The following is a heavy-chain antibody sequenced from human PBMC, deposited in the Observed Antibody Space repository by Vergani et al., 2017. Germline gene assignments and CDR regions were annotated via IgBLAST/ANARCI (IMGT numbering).Heavy chain of an antibody. CDR1: GFSFRNAW. V-gene: IGHV3-15*07. J-gene: IGHJ6*02. CDR2: SKSTFDRGTT. D-gene: IGHD2-21*01. Sequence: EVQLVESGGGIVKPGGSLRLSCVASGFSFRNAWMNWIRRTTGKGLEWVGRSKSTFDRGTTDYAAAVKGRFTISRDDSKNTLFLQMKGLKTEDIGVYYCTTDPRYCGDGSCYWLRDHHYYGMDVWGQGTTVTVSS. CDR3: TTDPRYCGDGSCYWLRDHHYYGMDV.